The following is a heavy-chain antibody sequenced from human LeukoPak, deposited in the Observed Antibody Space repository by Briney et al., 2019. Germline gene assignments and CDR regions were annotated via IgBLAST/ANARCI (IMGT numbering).Heavy chain of an antibody. Sequence: SVKVSCKASGYTFTGYYMHWLRPAPGQGLEWMGWINPNSCGTNYPQKFQGRVTMTRDTSISTACMELSRLRSDDTAVYYCARVGPSGYGDDYWGQGTLVTVSS. D-gene: IGHD5-12*01. CDR1: GYTFTGYY. J-gene: IGHJ4*02. V-gene: IGHV1-2*02. CDR2: INPNSCGT. CDR3: ARVGPSGYGDDY.